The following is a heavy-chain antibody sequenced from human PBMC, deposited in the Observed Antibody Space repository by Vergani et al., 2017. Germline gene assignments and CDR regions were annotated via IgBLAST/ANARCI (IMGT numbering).Heavy chain of an antibody. CDR1: GYTFTSYY. V-gene: IGHV1-46*03. J-gene: IGHJ3*02. CDR3: ARVGPSDDPPHLSSGHSRAFDI. D-gene: IGHD3-22*01. CDR2: INPSGGST. Sequence: QVQLVQSGAEVKKRGASVKVSCKASGYTFTSYYMHWVRQAPGQGLEWMGIINPSGGSTSYAQKFQGRVTMTRDTSTSTVYMELSSLRSEDTAVYYCARVGPSDDPPHLSSGHSRAFDIWGQGTMVTVSS.